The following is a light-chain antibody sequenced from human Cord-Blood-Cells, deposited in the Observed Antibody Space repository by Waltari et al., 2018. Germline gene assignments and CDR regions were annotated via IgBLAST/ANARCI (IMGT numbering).Light chain of an antibody. CDR2: EVS. V-gene: IGLV2-8*01. J-gene: IGLJ1*01. CDR1: TRHVGGYNY. Sequence: QSALTQPPSASGSPGQSVTISSTGTTRHVGGYNYVSWYQQHPGKAPKLMIYEVSKRPSGVPDRFSGSKSGNTASLTVSGLQAEDEADYYCSSYAGSNNYVFGTGTKVTVL. CDR3: SSYAGSNNYV.